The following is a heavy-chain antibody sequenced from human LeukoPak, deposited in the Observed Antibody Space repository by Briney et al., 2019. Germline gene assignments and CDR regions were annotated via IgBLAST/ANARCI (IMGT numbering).Heavy chain of an antibody. V-gene: IGHV3-23*01. CDR2: INDGDDGP. CDR3: TRSLNYFTSGTSRRDFDS. J-gene: IGHJ4*02. Sequence: GGSLRLSCTASGFTFCHYAMIWVRQTPGKGLEWVSAINDGDDGPYYAGSVKGRFTISRDNSKNTLFLQMNNLRAEDTALYYCTRSLNYFTSGTSRRDFDSWGQGTLVTVSS. D-gene: IGHD3-10*01. CDR1: GFTFCHYA.